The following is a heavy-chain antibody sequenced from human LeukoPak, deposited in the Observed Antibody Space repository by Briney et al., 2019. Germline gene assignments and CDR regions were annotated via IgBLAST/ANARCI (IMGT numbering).Heavy chain of an antibody. V-gene: IGHV1-2*02. Sequence: ASVKVSCKASGYTFTDYYILWVRQAPGQGLEWMGWINPKSGDTKCAQNFQGRVTMTSDTSISTGYMGLSGLRSADTAIYYCARGRQNSGYAHCDYWGQGTLVTVSS. CDR3: ARGRQNSGYAHCDY. CDR1: GYTFTDYY. CDR2: INPKSGDT. J-gene: IGHJ4*02. D-gene: IGHD3-22*01.